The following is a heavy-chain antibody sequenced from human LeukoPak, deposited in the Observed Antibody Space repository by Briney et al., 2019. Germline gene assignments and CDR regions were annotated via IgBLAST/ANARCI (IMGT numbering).Heavy chain of an antibody. D-gene: IGHD6-13*01. V-gene: IGHV1-58*01. CDR2: IVVGSGTT. CDR3: AADLLGAAAYS. J-gene: IGHJ5*02. Sequence: SVKVSCKASGFSFSSSAVQWVRQARGQRLEWIGWIVVGSGTTQYAQNFQERVTITRDMSTATAYMELNSLRSGDTAVYYCAADLLGAAAYSWGQGTLVTVSS. CDR1: GFSFSSSA.